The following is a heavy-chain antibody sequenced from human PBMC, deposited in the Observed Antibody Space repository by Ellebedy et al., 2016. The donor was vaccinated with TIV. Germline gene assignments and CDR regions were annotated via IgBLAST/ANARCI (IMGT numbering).Heavy chain of an antibody. D-gene: IGHD3-10*01. J-gene: IGHJ4*02. CDR1: GYSFTSYW. Sequence: GESLKISCKGSGYSFTSYWIGWVRQMPGKGLEWMGIIYPGDSDTRYSPSFQGQVTISADKSISTAYLQWSSLKASDTAMYYCARKGFHYGSEYFFDFWGQGTLVTVSS. V-gene: IGHV5-51*01. CDR3: ARKGFHYGSEYFFDF. CDR2: IYPGDSDT.